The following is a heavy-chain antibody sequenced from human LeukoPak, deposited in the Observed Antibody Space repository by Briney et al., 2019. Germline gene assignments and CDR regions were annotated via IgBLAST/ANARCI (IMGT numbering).Heavy chain of an antibody. D-gene: IGHD3-22*01. CDR2: ISWDGGTT. CDR3: ARGASEYYYDSSGSELGY. V-gene: IGHV3-43*01. Sequence: GGSLRLSCVGSGFTFDDYTMHWVRQVPGKGLEWVSFISWDGGTTDYADSVKGRFTISRDNSKNSLYLQMNSLRAEDSAVYYCARGASEYYYDSSGSELGYWGQGTLVTVSS. J-gene: IGHJ4*02. CDR1: GFTFDDYT.